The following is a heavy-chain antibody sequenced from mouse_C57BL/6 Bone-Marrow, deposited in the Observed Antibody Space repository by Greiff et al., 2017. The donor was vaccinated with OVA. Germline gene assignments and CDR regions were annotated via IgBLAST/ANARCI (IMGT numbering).Heavy chain of an antibody. Sequence: QVTLKESGPGILQPSQTLSLTCSFSGFSLSTFGMGVGWIRQPSGKGLEWLAHIWWDDDKYYNPALKSRLTISKDTSKNQVFLKIANVDTADTATYYCARIAPLDYYGTTYYFDYWGQGTTRTVSS. D-gene: IGHD1-1*01. CDR1: GFSLSTFGMG. CDR3: ARIAPLDYYGTTYYFDY. V-gene: IGHV8-8*01. CDR2: IWWDDDK. J-gene: IGHJ2*01.